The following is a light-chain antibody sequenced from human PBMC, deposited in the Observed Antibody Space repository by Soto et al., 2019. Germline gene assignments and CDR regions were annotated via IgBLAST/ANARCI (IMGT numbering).Light chain of an antibody. CDR1: QSVSSSY. J-gene: IGKJ1*01. V-gene: IGKV3-20*01. Sequence: EIVLTPSPGTLSLSPGERATLFCRASQSVSSSYLAWYQQKPGQAPRLLIYGASSRATGIPDRFSGSGSGTDFTLTISRLEPEDFAVYYCQQYGSSPRTFGQGTKVDI. CDR2: GAS. CDR3: QQYGSSPRT.